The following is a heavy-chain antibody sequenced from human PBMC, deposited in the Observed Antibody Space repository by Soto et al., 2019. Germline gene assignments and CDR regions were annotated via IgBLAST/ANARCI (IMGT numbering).Heavy chain of an antibody. CDR1: GYTFTSYG. D-gene: IGHD2-2*01. CDR2: ISAYNGNT. CDR3: ARGSHCISTSCYEYYYDVMDV. J-gene: IGHJ6*02. V-gene: IGHV1-18*01. Sequence: ASVKVSCKASGYTFTSYGISWVRQAPGQGLEWMGWISAYNGNTNYAQKLQGRVTMTTDTSTSTAYMELRSLRSDDTAVYYCARGSHCISTSCYEYYYDVMDVWARGTTVTVSS.